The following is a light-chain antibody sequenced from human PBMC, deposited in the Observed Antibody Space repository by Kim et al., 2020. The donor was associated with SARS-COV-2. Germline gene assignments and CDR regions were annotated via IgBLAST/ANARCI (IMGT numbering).Light chain of an antibody. CDR1: SGHGDYA. V-gene: IGLV4-69*01. CDR2: LNSDGSH. CDR3: QTWGPGIRV. J-gene: IGLJ2*01. Sequence: SVKLTCSRDSGHGDYASAWHQQQPGKGPLYLMRLNSDGSHSRGDGIPDRFSGSSSGAERYLTISSLQSEDEADYYCQTWGPGIRVFGGGTQLTVL.